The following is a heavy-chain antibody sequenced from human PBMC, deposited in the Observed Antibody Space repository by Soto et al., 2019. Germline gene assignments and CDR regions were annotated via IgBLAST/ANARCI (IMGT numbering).Heavy chain of an antibody. V-gene: IGHV4-34*01. CDR3: ARGGRSSWVRFDP. D-gene: IGHD6-13*01. J-gene: IGHJ5*02. CDR1: GGSFSGYY. Sequence: QVQLQQWGAGLLKPSETLSLTCAVYGGSFSGYYWSWIRQPPGKGLEWIGEINHSGSTNYNPSLKSRVTISVDTSKNQFSLKLSSVTAADTAVYYCARGGRSSWVRFDPWGQGTLVTVSS. CDR2: INHSGST.